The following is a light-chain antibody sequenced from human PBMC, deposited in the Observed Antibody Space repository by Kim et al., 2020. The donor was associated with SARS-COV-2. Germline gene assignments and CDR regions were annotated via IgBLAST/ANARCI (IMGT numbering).Light chain of an antibody. CDR2: QDS. CDR1: KLGDRY. V-gene: IGLV3-1*01. CDR3: QAWDSSTGV. J-gene: IGLJ3*02. Sequence: VAPGQTASITCSGDKLGDRYACWYQQKPGQSPVLVIYQDSKRPSGIPGRFSGSNSGNTATLSISGTQTMDEADYFCQAWDSSTGVFGGGTQLTVL.